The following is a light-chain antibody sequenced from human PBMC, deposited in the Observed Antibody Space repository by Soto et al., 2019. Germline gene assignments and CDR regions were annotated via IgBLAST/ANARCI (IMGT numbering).Light chain of an antibody. J-gene: IGLJ2*01. CDR2: EDN. Sequence: NFMLTQPHSVSASPGKTVTISCTRSSGSIASNYVQWYQQRPGSSPTTVIYEDNQRPSGVPDRFSGSIDSSSNSASLTISGLKTEDEADYYCQSYDSSTPVVFGGGTKVTVL. V-gene: IGLV6-57*01. CDR3: QSYDSSTPVV. CDR1: SGSIASNY.